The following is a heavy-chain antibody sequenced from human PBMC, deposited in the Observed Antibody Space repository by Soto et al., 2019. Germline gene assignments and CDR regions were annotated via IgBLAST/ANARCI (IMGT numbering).Heavy chain of an antibody. CDR2: ISSNGGST. CDR1: GFTFSSYA. Sequence: GGSLILSCAASGFTFSSYAMHWVRQAPGKGLEYVSAISSNGGSTYYANSVKGRFTISRDNSKNTLYLQMGSLRAEDMAVYYCAREPNGDYQYYFDYWGQGTLVTVSS. V-gene: IGHV3-64*01. D-gene: IGHD4-17*01. J-gene: IGHJ4*02. CDR3: AREPNGDYQYYFDY.